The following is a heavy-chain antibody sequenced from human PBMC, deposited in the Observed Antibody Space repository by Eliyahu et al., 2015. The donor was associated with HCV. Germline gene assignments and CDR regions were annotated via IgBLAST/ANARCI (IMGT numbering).Heavy chain of an antibody. CDR2: INSGGTT. V-gene: IGHV3-53*01. CDR1: GFTVSSHY. Sequence: EMQLVESGGALIQPGGSLRLTCAVSGFTVSSHYMNWVRQAPGKGLEWVSSINSGGTTSYADSVTGRFTISRDNSRNTLHLQMNSLRAEDTAVYYCARDGKGLLRASDHWGQGTLVTVSS. CDR3: ARDGKGLLRASDH. J-gene: IGHJ4*02. D-gene: IGHD3-16*01.